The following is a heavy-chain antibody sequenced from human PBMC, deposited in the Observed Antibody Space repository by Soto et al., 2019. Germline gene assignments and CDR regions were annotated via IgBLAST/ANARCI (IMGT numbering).Heavy chain of an antibody. CDR3: ARDLFPSVSSSPWGWFDP. D-gene: IGHD6-13*01. CDR2: ISYAGSNK. CDR1: GFTFSSYA. V-gene: IGHV3-30-3*01. Sequence: QVQLVESGGGVVQPGRSLRLSCAASGFTFSSYAMHWVRQAPGKGLEWVAVISYAGSNKYYADSVKGRFTISRDNSKNTXXLQMNSLRAEDTAVYYCARDLFPSVSSSPWGWFDPWGQGTLVTVSS. J-gene: IGHJ5*02.